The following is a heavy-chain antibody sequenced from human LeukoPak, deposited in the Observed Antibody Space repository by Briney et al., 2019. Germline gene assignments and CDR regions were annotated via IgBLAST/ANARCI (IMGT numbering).Heavy chain of an antibody. CDR3: ATALRFQPLLYPGPLDY. D-gene: IGHD2-2*02. Sequence: ASVKVSCKVSGYTLTELSMHWVRQAPGKGLEWMGGFDPEDGETIYAQKFQGRVTMTEDTSTDTAYMELSSLRSEDTAVYYCATALRFQPLLYPGPLDYWGQGTLVTVSS. V-gene: IGHV1-24*01. J-gene: IGHJ4*02. CDR2: FDPEDGET. CDR1: GYTLTELS.